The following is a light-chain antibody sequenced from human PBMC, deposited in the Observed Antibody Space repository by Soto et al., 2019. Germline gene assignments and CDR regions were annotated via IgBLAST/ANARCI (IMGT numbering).Light chain of an antibody. CDR2: EVT. Sequence: QSVLTQPASVSGSPGQSITISCTGTSRDVGGYNSVSWYQQHPGKAPKLTIYEVTNRPSGVSNRFSGSKSGNTASLTISGLQAEDEADYYCSSYTSGSALYVFGTGTKVTVL. CDR1: SRDVGGYNS. V-gene: IGLV2-14*01. J-gene: IGLJ1*01. CDR3: SSYTSGSALYV.